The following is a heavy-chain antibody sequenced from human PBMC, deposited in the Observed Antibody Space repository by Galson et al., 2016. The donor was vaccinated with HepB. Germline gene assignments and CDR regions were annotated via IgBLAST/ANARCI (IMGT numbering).Heavy chain of an antibody. V-gene: IGHV3-23*01. D-gene: IGHD3-10*01. CDR3: SKLVGDRHNARAHYGLDV. Sequence: SLRLSCAASGLTFSNYAMSWVRQAPGKGLEWVSGISGSGIDTYYADPVKGRFTISKDNSKNTVYLQMKSLRTEDTAVYYCSKLVGDRHNARAHYGLDVWGQGTPVTVSS. CDR2: ISGSGIDT. CDR1: GLTFSNYA. J-gene: IGHJ6*02.